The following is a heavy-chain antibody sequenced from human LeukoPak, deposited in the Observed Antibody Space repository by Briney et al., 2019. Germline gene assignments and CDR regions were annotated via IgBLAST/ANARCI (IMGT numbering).Heavy chain of an antibody. CDR1: GFTFDDYA. CDR2: ISWNSGSI. J-gene: IGHJ4*02. V-gene: IGHV3-9*01. Sequence: GGSLRLSCAASGFTFDDYAMHWVRQAPGKGLEWVSGISWNSGSIGYADSVEGRFTISRDNSKNTLYLQMNSLRAEDTAVYYCARKTDSSGSGDYWGQGTLVTVSS. D-gene: IGHD3-22*01. CDR3: ARKTDSSGSGDY.